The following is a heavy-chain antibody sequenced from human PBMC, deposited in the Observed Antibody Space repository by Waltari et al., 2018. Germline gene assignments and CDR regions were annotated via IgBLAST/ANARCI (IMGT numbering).Heavy chain of an antibody. D-gene: IGHD3-16*01. CDR2: SYYSGST. Sequence: QLQLQESGPGLVKPSETLSLTCTVPGGSISSSSYYWGWIRQPPGKGLEWVGSSYYSGSTYYNPSLKSRVTISVDTSKNQFSLKLSSVTAADTAVYYCARFIDSGTVWYDYIWGTVSSHSGGMDVWGQGTTVTVSS. CDR1: GGSISSSSYY. CDR3: ARFIDSGTVWYDYIWGTVSSHSGGMDV. V-gene: IGHV4-39*07. J-gene: IGHJ6*02.